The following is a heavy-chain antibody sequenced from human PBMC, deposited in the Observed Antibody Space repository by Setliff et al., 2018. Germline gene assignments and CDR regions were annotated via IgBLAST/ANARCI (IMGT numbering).Heavy chain of an antibody. J-gene: IGHJ5*02. Sequence: ETLSLSCAASGFAFNTYSINWVRQAPGKGLEWIAHITSGGSSVSYVDSVKGRFTISRDNAKNSVYLQMNSLRADDTAVYYCVPQGPGYGNGWWTNWFDPWGQGTLVTVSS. D-gene: IGHD6-19*01. CDR3: VPQGPGYGNGWWTNWFDP. CDR1: GFAFNTYS. V-gene: IGHV3-48*04. CDR2: ITSGGSSV.